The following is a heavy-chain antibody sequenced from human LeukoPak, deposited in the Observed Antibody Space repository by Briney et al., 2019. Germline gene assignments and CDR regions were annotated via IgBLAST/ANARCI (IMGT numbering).Heavy chain of an antibody. V-gene: IGHV3-48*03. CDR2: ISSSGSTI. J-gene: IGHJ6*02. CDR3: ARAQSFYYYGMDV. Sequence: NPGGSLRLSCAASGFTFSSYEMNWVRQAPGKGLEWVSYISSSGSTIYYADSVNGRFTISRDNAKNSLYLQMNSLRAEDTAVYYCARAQSFYYYGMDVWGQGTTVTVSS. D-gene: IGHD4-11*01. CDR1: GFTFSSYE.